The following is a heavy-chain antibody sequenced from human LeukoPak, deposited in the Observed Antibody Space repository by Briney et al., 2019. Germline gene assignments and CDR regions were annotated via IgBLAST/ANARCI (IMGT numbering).Heavy chain of an antibody. Sequence: SETLSLTCTVSGDSISSYYWSWIRQPPGKGLEWIGYIYNSWSTNYNPSLKSRVTISVDKSKNQFSLKLSSVTAADTAVYYCHLLGESGGDAFDIWGQGTMVTVSS. J-gene: IGHJ3*02. CDR3: HLLGESGGDAFDI. CDR1: GDSISSYY. D-gene: IGHD3-16*01. V-gene: IGHV4-59*12. CDR2: IYNSWST.